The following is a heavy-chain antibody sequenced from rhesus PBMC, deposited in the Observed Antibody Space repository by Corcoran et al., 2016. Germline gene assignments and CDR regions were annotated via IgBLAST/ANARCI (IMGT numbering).Heavy chain of an antibody. Sequence: QVQLQESGPGLVKPSETLSLTGAVSGYSISSGYYWGWIRQPPGKGLEYIGYISGSGGSTYYNPSLKSRVTISKYTSKNQFSLKLSSVTAADTAVYYCARLNWGDLYFDYWGQGVLVTVSS. D-gene: IGHD3-34*01. J-gene: IGHJ4*01. CDR3: ARLNWGDLYFDY. CDR1: GYSISSGYY. CDR2: ISGSGGST. V-gene: IGHV4-99*01.